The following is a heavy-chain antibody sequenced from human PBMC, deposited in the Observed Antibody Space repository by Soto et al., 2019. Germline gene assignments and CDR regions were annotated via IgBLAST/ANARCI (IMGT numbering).Heavy chain of an antibody. V-gene: IGHV4-4*07. CDR1: GGSISSYY. CDR2: IYTSGST. D-gene: IGHD2-15*01. CDR3: AREGCSGGSCYFFPGEDWFDP. J-gene: IGHJ5*02. Sequence: SETLSLTCTGSGGSISSYYWSWIRQPAGKGLEWIGRIYTSGSTNYNPSLKSRVTMSVDTSKNQFSLKLSSVTAADTAVYYCAREGCSGGSCYFFPGEDWFDPWGQGTLVTVSS.